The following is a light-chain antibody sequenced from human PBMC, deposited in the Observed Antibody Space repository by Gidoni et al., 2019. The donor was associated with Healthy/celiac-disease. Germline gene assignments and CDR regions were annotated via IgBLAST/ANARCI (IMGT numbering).Light chain of an antibody. CDR2: LGS. V-gene: IGKV2-28*01. J-gene: IGKJ5*01. CDR1: QSLLHSNGYNY. Sequence: ISCRSSQSLLHSNGYNYLDWYLQKPGQSPQLLIYLGSNRASGVPDRFSGSGSGTDFTLKISRVEAEDVGVYYCMQALQTPITFGQGTRLEIK. CDR3: MQALQTPIT.